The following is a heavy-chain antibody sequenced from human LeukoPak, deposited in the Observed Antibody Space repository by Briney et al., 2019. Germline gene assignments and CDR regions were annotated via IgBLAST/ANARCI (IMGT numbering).Heavy chain of an antibody. CDR1: GFTFSSYG. D-gene: IGHD3-10*01. CDR3: AKVIVAWDGSGSMLYYGMDV. Sequence: GALRLSCAASGFTFSSYGMHWVRQAPGKGLEWVAVISYDGSNKYYADSVKGRFTISRDNSKNTLYLQINSLRAEDTAVYYCAKVIVAWDGSGSMLYYGMDVWGKGTTVTVSS. CDR2: ISYDGSNK. J-gene: IGHJ6*04. V-gene: IGHV3-30*18.